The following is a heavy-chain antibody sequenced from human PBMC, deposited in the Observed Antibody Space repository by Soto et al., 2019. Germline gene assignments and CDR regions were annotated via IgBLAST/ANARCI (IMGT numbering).Heavy chain of an antibody. Sequence: QVQLVESGGGVVQPGRSLRLSCAASGFTFSSYGMHWVRQAPGKGLEWVAVISYDGSNKYYADSVKGRLTISRDNSKNTVYLQLNTVSDEDTAVYYCAKDLPGSGGEYYYGMAVGGQGTTVTVSS. CDR2: ISYDGSNK. D-gene: IGHD3-10*01. CDR1: GFTFSSYG. V-gene: IGHV3-30*18. J-gene: IGHJ6*02. CDR3: AKDLPGSGGEYYYGMAV.